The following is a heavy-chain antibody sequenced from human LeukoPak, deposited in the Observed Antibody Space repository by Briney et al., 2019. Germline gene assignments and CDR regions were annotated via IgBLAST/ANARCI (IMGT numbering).Heavy chain of an antibody. J-gene: IGHJ6*02. D-gene: IGHD3-10*01. V-gene: IGHV3-74*01. Sequence: GGSLRLSCAASGFIISGDYKHWVRQVPGKGLGLVSRINGDGSGADYADSVKGRFTISRDNAKNTLYLQMNSLRAEDTAVYYCARSFYYGSGSHGMDVWGQGTTVTVSS. CDR2: INGDGSGA. CDR3: ARSFYYGSGSHGMDV. CDR1: GFIISGDY.